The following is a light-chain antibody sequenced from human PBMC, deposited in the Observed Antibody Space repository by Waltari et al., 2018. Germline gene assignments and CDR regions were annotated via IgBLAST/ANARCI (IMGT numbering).Light chain of an antibody. CDR3: FSYAGRATGV. CDR2: EGS. Sequence: QSALTQPASVPGSPGTSITILCTGTSSDAGKYNLVTWYQHHPGKAPKLILYEGSQRPSGVSDRFSGSKSGNTASLTISGLQAEDEADYYCFSYAGRATGVFGGGTKLTVL. CDR1: SSDAGKYNL. J-gene: IGLJ2*01. V-gene: IGLV2-23*01.